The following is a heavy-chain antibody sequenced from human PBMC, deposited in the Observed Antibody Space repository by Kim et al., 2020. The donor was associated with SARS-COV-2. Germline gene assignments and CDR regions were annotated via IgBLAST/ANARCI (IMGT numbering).Heavy chain of an antibody. CDR3: VAELGGRGFDH. J-gene: IGHJ4*02. CDR1: GFTFSAHD. Sequence: GGSLRLSCAASGFTFSAHDLHWVRQAPGKGLEWVALIAYDGSHISYPDSVKGRFIISRDNTKNTLYLQMNSLRPEDTAVYYCVAELGGRGFDHWGQGTMV. V-gene: IGHV3-30*04. D-gene: IGHD2-15*01. CDR2: IAYDGSHI.